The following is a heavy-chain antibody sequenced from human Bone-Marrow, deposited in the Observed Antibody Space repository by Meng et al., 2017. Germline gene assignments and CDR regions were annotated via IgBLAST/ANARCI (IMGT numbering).Heavy chain of an antibody. CDR1: GITFGDYA. V-gene: IGHV4-34*01. J-gene: IGHJ4*02. CDR3: ARGLRYYYGSGSYYNPVHPFDY. D-gene: IGHD3-10*01. CDR2: INHSGST. Sequence: GSLKISCTASGITFGDYAMSWVRQAPGKGLEWIGEINHSGSTNYNPSLKSRVTISVDTSKNQFSLKLSSVTAADTAVYYCARGLRYYYGSGSYYNPVHPFDYWGQGTLVTVSS.